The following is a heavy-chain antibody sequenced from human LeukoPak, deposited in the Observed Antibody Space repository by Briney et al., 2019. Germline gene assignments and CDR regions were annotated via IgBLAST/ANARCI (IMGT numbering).Heavy chain of an antibody. V-gene: IGHV1-18*01. CDR3: ASDGSSSSFDY. Sequence: ASVKVSCAASGYTFTSYGISWVRQAPGQGPEWMGWISAYNGNTNYAQKFQGRVNMTTDTSTSTAYMELRSLRSDDTAVYYCASDGSSSSFDYWGQGTLVTVSS. J-gene: IGHJ4*02. CDR1: GYTFTSYG. D-gene: IGHD6-6*01. CDR2: ISAYNGNT.